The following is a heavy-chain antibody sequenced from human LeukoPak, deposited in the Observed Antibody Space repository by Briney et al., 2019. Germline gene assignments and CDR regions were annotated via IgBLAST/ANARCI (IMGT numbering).Heavy chain of an antibody. CDR1: GYTFTVYF. J-gene: IGHJ4*02. CDR3: ARELNYDSSGYYFDY. D-gene: IGHD3-22*01. Sequence: ASVKVSCKASGYTFTVYFMHWVRQAPGQGLEWMGWNNPNSGGTNYAQKFQGRVTMTRDTSISTAYMELSRLRSDDTAVYYCARELNYDSSGYYFDYWGQGTLVTVSS. V-gene: IGHV1-2*02. CDR2: NNPNSGGT.